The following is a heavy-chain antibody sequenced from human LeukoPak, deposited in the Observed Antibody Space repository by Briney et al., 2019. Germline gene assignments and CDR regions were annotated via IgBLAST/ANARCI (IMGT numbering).Heavy chain of an antibody. J-gene: IGHJ3*02. CDR1: GYTFTSYY. CDR3: AGSRPLPYQASGAFDI. D-gene: IGHD1-14*01. V-gene: IGHV1-46*01. Sequence: ASVKVSCKSSGYTFTSYYMHWVRQAPGQGLEWMGIINPSGGSTSYAQKFQGRVTMTRDMSTSTVYMELSSLRSEDTAVYYCAGSRPLPYQASGAFDIWGQGTMVTVSS. CDR2: INPSGGST.